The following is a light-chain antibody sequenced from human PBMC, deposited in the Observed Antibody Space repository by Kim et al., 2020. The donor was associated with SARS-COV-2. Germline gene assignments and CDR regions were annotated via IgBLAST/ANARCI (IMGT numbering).Light chain of an antibody. J-gene: IGKJ2*01. Sequence: LSASLGDRVAITCLDSQTIKSWLACYQQKPGKAPKLLIYKASNLESGVPSRFSGSGSGTEFTLTISSLQPDDFATYYCHQYNSYSTFVQGTKLEI. CDR2: KAS. CDR3: HQYNSYST. CDR1: QTIKSW. V-gene: IGKV1-5*03.